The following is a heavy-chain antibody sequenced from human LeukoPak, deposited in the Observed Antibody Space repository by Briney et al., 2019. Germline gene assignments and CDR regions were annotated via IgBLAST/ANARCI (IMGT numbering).Heavy chain of an antibody. CDR3: AKTDGSSCYGGLDY. V-gene: IGHV3-23*01. CDR1: GFTFSSYA. CDR2: FSGSGNNT. D-gene: IGHD2-15*01. Sequence: PGGSLRFSCAASGFTFSSYAMSWVRQAPGKGLEWVSAFSGSGNNTHYADSAKGRFTISRDNFKNTLYLQMNSLRAEDTAVYYCAKTDGSSCYGGLDYWGQGTLVTVSS. J-gene: IGHJ4*02.